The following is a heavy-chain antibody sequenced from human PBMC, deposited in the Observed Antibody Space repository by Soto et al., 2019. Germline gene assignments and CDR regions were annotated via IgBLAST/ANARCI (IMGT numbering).Heavy chain of an antibody. Sequence: SETLSLTCAVSGASIDSTSWWTWVRQPPGKGLEWIGEIYHSGSTNYNPSFKSRVTISVAKSKTQFSLKLTSVTAADTAVYYCASHYYDDSTDYYYGMDVWGQGTTVTVSS. V-gene: IGHV4-4*02. J-gene: IGHJ6*02. CDR2: IYHSGST. CDR1: GASIDSTSW. D-gene: IGHD3-22*01. CDR3: ASHYYDDSTDYYYGMDV.